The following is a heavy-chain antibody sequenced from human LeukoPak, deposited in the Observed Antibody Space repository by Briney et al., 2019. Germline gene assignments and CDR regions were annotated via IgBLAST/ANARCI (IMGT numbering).Heavy chain of an antibody. D-gene: IGHD3-22*01. V-gene: IGHV2-70*11. CDR3: ARTMYYYDSSGYGFDY. CDR2: IDWDDDK. Sequence: SGPTPVNPTQTLTLTCTFSGFSLSTSGMCVSWIRQPPGKALEWLARIDWDDDKYYSTSLKTRLTISKGTSKNQVPLTMTNMDPVDTAAYYCARTMYYYDSSGYGFDYWGQGTLVTVSS. J-gene: IGHJ4*02. CDR1: GFSLSTSGMC.